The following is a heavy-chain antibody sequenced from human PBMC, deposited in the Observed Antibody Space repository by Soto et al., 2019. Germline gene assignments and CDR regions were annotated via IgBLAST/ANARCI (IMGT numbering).Heavy chain of an antibody. Sequence: SETLSLTCAVYGGSFSGYYWSWIRQPPGKGLEWIGEINHSGSTNYNPSLKSRVTISVDTSKNQFSLKLSSVTAADTAVYYCARGPHYCGGGRDSYDYWGQGTLVTVSS. CDR3: ARGPHYCGGGRDSYDY. CDR2: INHSGST. V-gene: IGHV4-34*01. D-gene: IGHD2-15*01. J-gene: IGHJ4*02. CDR1: GGSFSGYY.